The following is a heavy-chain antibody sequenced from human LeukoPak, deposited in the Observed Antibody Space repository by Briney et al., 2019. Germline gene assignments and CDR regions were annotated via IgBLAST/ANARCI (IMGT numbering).Heavy chain of an antibody. J-gene: IGHJ3*02. CDR2: ISPSGGDT. V-gene: IGHV3-23*01. CDR3: ARRAYDWGAFDI. CDR1: GFTFTNYA. Sequence: GGSLRLSCAASGFTFTNYAMNWVRQAPGKGLEWVSTISPSGGDTYYADSVKGRFTISKDISKNTLYLQMNSLRAEDTAVYYCARRAYDWGAFDIWGQGTMVTVSS. D-gene: IGHD3-16*01.